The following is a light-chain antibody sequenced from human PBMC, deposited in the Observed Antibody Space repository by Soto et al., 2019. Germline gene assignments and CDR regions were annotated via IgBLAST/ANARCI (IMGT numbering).Light chain of an antibody. J-gene: IGLJ1*01. CDR3: CSYADNYSYV. CDR2: EDN. V-gene: IGLV2-23*01. CDR1: RRDVGSYTL. Sequence: HSLLTQPASVSGSPGQSITISCTGTRRDVGSYTLVSWYQQHPGRAPKLLIYEDNKRPSGVSNRFSGSKSGNTASLTISGLQAEDEADYYCCSYADNYSYVFGTGTKVTVL.